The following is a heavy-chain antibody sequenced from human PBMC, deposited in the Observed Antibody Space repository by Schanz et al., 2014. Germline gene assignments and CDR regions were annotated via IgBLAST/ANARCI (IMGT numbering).Heavy chain of an antibody. J-gene: IGHJ4*02. D-gene: IGHD1-1*01. CDR1: GFIFSSYG. CDR2: IWYDGSNK. Sequence: QVQLVESGGGVVQPGRSLRLSCAASGFIFSSYGLHWVRQAPGKGLEWVAFIWYDGSNKYYADSVKGRFTISRDNSKNTLYLQMNSLRADDTAVYFCARAHGNNWYGKGLDYWGQGTQVIVSS. CDR3: ARAHGNNWYGKGLDY. V-gene: IGHV3-33*01.